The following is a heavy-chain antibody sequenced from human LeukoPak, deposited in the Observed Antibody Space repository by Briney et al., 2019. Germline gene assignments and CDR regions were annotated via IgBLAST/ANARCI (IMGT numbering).Heavy chain of an antibody. Sequence: SVKVSCKASGYTFTSYGISWVRQAPGQGLEWMGRIIPILGIANYAQKFQGRVTITADKSTSTAYMELSSLRSEDTAVYYCARTRDSSGYYKYYFDYWGQGTLVTVSS. J-gene: IGHJ4*02. V-gene: IGHV1-69*04. CDR3: ARTRDSSGYYKYYFDY. CDR1: GYTFTSYG. D-gene: IGHD3-22*01. CDR2: IIPILGIA.